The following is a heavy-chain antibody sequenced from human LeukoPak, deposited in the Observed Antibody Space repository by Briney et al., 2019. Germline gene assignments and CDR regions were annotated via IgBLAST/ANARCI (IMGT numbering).Heavy chain of an antibody. J-gene: IGHJ5*02. Sequence: ASVKVSCRASGYTFTDYYIHWVRQAPGQGLEWMGWINPDNGGTNYAQKFQGRVTMTRDTSIRTVYMDLSRLRSDDTAVFYCTREARVGNWFDPWGQGTQVTVSP. CDR1: GYTFTDYY. CDR2: INPDNGGT. D-gene: IGHD2-2*01. CDR3: TREARVGNWFDP. V-gene: IGHV1-2*02.